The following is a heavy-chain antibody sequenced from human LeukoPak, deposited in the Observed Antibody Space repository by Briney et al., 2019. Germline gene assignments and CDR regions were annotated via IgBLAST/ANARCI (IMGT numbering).Heavy chain of an antibody. J-gene: IGHJ4*02. Sequence: GASVKVSCKASGYTFTSYGISWVRQAPGQGLEWMGWISAYNGNTNYAQKLQGRVTMTTDTSTSTAYMELRSLRSDDTAVYYCARDVSTTVTTLCDYWGQGTLVTVSS. CDR3: ARDVSTTVTTLCDY. D-gene: IGHD4-17*01. CDR2: ISAYNGNT. V-gene: IGHV1-18*01. CDR1: GYTFTSYG.